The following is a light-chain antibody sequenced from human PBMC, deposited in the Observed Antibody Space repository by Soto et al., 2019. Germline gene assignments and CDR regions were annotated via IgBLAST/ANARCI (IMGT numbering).Light chain of an antibody. Sequence: ESVLTQSPGTLSLSPGERATLSCRASQSVSSNYLAWYQQKPGQAPRPLIYGASSRATGIPDRFSGSGAGTDFTLTISRLEPEEFAVYYCQQYGSSPWTFGQGTKVEIK. CDR2: GAS. CDR1: QSVSSNY. J-gene: IGKJ1*01. V-gene: IGKV3-20*01. CDR3: QQYGSSPWT.